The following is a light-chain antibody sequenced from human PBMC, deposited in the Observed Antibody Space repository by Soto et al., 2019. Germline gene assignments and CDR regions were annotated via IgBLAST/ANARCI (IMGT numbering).Light chain of an antibody. Sequence: EIVLTQSPGTLSLSPGERATLSCRASQSVGITYLAWYQQKPGQAPKLLIYGVSSRATGIPDRFSGSGSGTDFTLTISRLEPEDFAVYYCQQSGTSPLTFGPGTKVDI. CDR2: GVS. J-gene: IGKJ3*01. V-gene: IGKV3-20*01. CDR3: QQSGTSPLT. CDR1: QSVGITY.